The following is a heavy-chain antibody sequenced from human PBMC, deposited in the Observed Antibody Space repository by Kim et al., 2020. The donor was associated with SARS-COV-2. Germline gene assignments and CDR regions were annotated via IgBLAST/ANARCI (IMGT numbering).Heavy chain of an antibody. D-gene: IGHD3-10*01. CDR1: GFSFSNYA. J-gene: IGHJ4*02. V-gene: IGHV3-23*01. CDR2: ISGSGSNT. CDR3: ARGRGWPTAVDY. Sequence: GGSLRLSCAASGFSFSNYAMSWVRQAPGKGLEWVSSISGSGSNTYYADSVKGRFTISRDNSKSTLYLQMNSLRGEDTAVYYCARGRGWPTAVDYWGQGTLVTVSS.